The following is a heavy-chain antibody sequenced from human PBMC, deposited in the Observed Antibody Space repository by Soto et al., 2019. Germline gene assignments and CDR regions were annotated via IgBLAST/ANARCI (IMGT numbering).Heavy chain of an antibody. D-gene: IGHD2-15*01. CDR2: INHSGST. CDR3: ARGRRGGVPPRVVAATRVSWFDP. V-gene: IGHV4-34*01. J-gene: IGHJ5*02. CDR1: GGSFSGYY. Sequence: QVQLQQWGAGLLKPSETLSLTCAGYGGSFSGYYWSWIRQPPGKGLEWMGEINHSGSTNYNPSLKSRGTISVDTSKNQFSLKLSSVAAADTAVYYCARGRRGGVPPRVVAATRVSWFDPWGQGTLVTVSS.